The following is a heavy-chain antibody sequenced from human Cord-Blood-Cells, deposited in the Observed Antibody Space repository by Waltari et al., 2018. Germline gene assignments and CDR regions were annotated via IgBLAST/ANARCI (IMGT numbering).Heavy chain of an antibody. V-gene: IGHV1-69*01. D-gene: IGHD6-19*01. Sequence: QVQLVQSGAEVKKPGSSVKVSCKASGGTFSSYAISWVRQAPGQGLEWMGGIIPIFGTANYEQKFQGRVTITADESTSTAYMVLSSLRSEDTAVYYCAREGVAGTVFDYWGQGTLVTVSS. CDR3: AREGVAGTVFDY. CDR1: GGTFSSYA. J-gene: IGHJ4*02. CDR2: IIPIFGTA.